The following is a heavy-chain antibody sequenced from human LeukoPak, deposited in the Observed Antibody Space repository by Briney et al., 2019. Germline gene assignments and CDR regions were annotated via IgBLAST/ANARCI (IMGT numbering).Heavy chain of an antibody. CDR2: INPSGGST. Sequence: GASVKVSRKASGYTFTSYYMHWVRQAPGQGLEWMGIINPSGGSTSYAQKFQGRVTMTRDTSTSTVYMELSSLRSEDTAVYYCARDGWENDFWSRGAFDIWGQGTMVTVSS. J-gene: IGHJ3*02. D-gene: IGHD3-3*01. CDR3: ARDGWENDFWSRGAFDI. V-gene: IGHV1-46*01. CDR1: GYTFTSYY.